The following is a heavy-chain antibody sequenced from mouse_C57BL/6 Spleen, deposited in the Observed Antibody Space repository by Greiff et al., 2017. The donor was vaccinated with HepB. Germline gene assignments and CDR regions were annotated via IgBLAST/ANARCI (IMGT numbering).Heavy chain of an antibody. CDR2: ISDGGSYT. CDR1: GFTFSSYA. Sequence: EVMLVKSGGGLVKPGGSLKLSCAASGFTFSSYAMSWVRQTPEKRLEWVATISDGGSYTYYPDNVKGRFTISRDNAENNLYLQMSHLKSEDTAMYYCAREGGLPYWGQGTLVTVSA. V-gene: IGHV5-4*01. J-gene: IGHJ3*01. CDR3: AREGGLPY.